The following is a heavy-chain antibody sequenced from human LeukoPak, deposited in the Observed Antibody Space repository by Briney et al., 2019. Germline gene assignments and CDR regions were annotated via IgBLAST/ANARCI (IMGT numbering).Heavy chain of an antibody. Sequence: ASVKVSCKASGYTFTSYDINWVRQAPGQGLEWMGWMNPNSGNTDYAQKFQGRVTMTRNTSISTAYVELSSLRSEDTAVYYCARGRKAWIVGGSWFDPWGQGTLVTVSS. J-gene: IGHJ5*02. V-gene: IGHV1-8*01. CDR1: GYTFTSYD. D-gene: IGHD3-22*01. CDR3: ARGRKAWIVGGSWFDP. CDR2: MNPNSGNT.